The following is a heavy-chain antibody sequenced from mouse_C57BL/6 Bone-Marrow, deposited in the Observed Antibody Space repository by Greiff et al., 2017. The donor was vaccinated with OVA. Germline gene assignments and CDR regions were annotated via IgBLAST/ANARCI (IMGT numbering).Heavy chain of an antibody. CDR3: ARNFLYTGFAY. CDR1: GFSLTSYG. V-gene: IGHV2-2*01. Sequence: QVQLQQSGPGLVQPSQSLSITCTVSGFSLTSYGVHWVRQSPGKGLEWLGVIWSGGSTDYNAAFISRLSLSKDNSKSQVFFKMNSLQADDSAIYYCARNFLYTGFAYWGQGTLVTVSA. J-gene: IGHJ3*01. CDR2: IWSGGST. D-gene: IGHD2-12*01.